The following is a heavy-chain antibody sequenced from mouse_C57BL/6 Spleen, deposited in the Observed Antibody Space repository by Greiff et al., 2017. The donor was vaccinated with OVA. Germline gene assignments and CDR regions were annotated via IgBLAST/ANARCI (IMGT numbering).Heavy chain of an antibody. Sequence: VQLQESGPELVKPGASVKISCKASGYAFRSSWMNWVKQRPGKGLAWIGRIYPADGVPNYNGKFKGEATLTADKSSSTAYMQLSSLTSEDSAVYFGARWVGNCFDYWGQGTTLTVAS. V-gene: IGHV1-82*01. J-gene: IGHJ2*01. D-gene: IGHD4-1*01. CDR3: ARWVGNCFDY. CDR2: IYPADGVP. CDR1: GYAFRSSW.